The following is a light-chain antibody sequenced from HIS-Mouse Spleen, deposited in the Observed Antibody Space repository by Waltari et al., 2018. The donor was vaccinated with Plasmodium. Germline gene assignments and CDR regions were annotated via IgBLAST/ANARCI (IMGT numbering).Light chain of an antibody. V-gene: IGKV1-6*01. CDR3: LQDYNYPYT. CDR2: AAS. J-gene: IGKJ2*01. CDR1: QGIRND. Sequence: AIQMTQSPSSLSASVGDRVTITCRARQGIRNDLGWYQQKPGKAPKLLISAASSLQSGVPSRLSGSGSGTDFTLTISSLQPEDFATYYCLQDYNYPYTFGQGTKLEIK.